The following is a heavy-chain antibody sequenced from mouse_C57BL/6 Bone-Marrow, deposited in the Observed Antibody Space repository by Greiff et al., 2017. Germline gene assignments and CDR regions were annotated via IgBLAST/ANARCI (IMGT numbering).Heavy chain of an antibody. V-gene: IGHV2-6*01. J-gene: IGHJ3*01. CDR3: ASDYEGLSRFAY. D-gene: IGHD2-2*01. CDR1: GFSLTSYG. Sequence: VKLVESGPGLVAPSQSLSITCTVSGFSLTSYGVDWVRQSPGKGLEWLGVIWGVGSTNYNSALKSRLSISKDNSKSQVFLKMNSLQTDDTAMYYCASDYEGLSRFAYWGQGTLVTVSA. CDR2: IWGVGST.